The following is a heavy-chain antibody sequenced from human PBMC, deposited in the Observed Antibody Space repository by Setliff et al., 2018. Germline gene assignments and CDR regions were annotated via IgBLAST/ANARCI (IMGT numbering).Heavy chain of an antibody. Sequence: GGSLRLSCAASGFTFSSYAMSWVRQAPGKGLEWVSFISGSGGSTYYADSVKGRFTISRDNAKNSLYLQMNSLRAEDTAVYYCARGGWRYCGGDCYSRSYYYYGMDVWGQGTTVTVSS. J-gene: IGHJ6*02. D-gene: IGHD2-21*02. CDR1: GFTFSSYA. V-gene: IGHV3-23*01. CDR2: ISGSGGST. CDR3: ARGGWRYCGGDCYSRSYYYYGMDV.